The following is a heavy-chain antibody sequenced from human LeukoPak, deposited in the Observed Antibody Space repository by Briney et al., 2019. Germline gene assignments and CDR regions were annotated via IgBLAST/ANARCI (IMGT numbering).Heavy chain of an antibody. CDR2: IGSSSSSI. Sequence: PGGSLRLSCAASGFTFSSYSMNWVRQPPGKGLEWVSYIGSSSSSIYYADSVKGRFTISRDNAKNSLYLQMNSLRDEDTDVYYCARALGLEIDYWGQGTLVTVSS. D-gene: IGHD3-3*01. J-gene: IGHJ4*02. CDR3: ARALGLEIDY. V-gene: IGHV3-48*02. CDR1: GFTFSSYS.